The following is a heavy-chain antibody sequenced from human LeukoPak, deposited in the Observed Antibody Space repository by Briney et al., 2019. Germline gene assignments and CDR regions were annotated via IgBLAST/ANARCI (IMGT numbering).Heavy chain of an antibody. CDR2: IKQDGSER. V-gene: IGHV3-7*01. Sequence: GGSLRLSCAASGFTFSSYWMSWVRQAPGKGLEWVANIKQDGSERYYVDSVKGRFTISRGNAKDSLYLQMNSLRAEDTAVYYCARCAAVVKYYYYYYMDVWGKGTTVTVSS. CDR1: GFTFSSYW. D-gene: IGHD6-13*01. CDR3: ARCAAVVKYYYYYYMDV. J-gene: IGHJ6*03.